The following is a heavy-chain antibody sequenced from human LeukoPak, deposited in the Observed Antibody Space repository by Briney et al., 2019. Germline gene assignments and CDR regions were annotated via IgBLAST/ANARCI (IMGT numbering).Heavy chain of an antibody. CDR1: GGTFSSYA. CDR2: IIPIFGTA. CDR3: ARGLLAVDTAMAEFDY. V-gene: IGHV1-69*05. Sequence: SVKVSCKASGGTFSSYAISWVRQAPGQGLEWMGGIIPIFGTANYAQKFQGRVTMTRNTSISTAYMELSSLRSEDTAVYYCARGLLAVDTAMAEFDYWGQGTLVTVSS. J-gene: IGHJ4*02. D-gene: IGHD5-18*01.